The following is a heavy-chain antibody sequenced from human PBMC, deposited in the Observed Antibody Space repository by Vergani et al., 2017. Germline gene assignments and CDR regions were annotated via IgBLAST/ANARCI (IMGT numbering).Heavy chain of an antibody. D-gene: IGHD3-10*01. CDR2: IVVGNGNT. J-gene: IGHJ6*02. CDR3: ARDDGSGSDYYYGMDV. V-gene: IGHV1-58*02. CDR1: GFPFTTSA. Sequence: QMQLVQSGPEVKKPGTSVKVSCKASGFPFTTSAMQWVRQARGQRLEWIGWIVVGNGNTNYAQKFQDRVTITRDMSTSTAYMELSSLRSEDTAVYYCARDDGSGSDYYYGMDVWGQGTTVTVSS.